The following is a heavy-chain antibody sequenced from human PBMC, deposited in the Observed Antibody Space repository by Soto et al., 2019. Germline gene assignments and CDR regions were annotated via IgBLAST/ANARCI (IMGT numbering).Heavy chain of an antibody. Sequence: GGSLRLSCVCSGCTFSNHAMTWVRQAPGKGLEWVSTLSGSGAYYADSVKGRFTISRDNSKNTVNLQMNSLRAEDTAIYYCARDMTTHDYWGQGTLVTVSS. CDR2: LSGSGA. CDR1: GCTFSNHA. V-gene: IGHV3-23*01. J-gene: IGHJ4*02. CDR3: ARDMTTHDY. D-gene: IGHD3-16*01.